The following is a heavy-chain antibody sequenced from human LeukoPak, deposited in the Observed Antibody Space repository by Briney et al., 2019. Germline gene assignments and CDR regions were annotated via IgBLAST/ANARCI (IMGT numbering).Heavy chain of an antibody. CDR2: ISYDGSNK. CDR1: GFTFSSYG. J-gene: IGHJ4*02. Sequence: GGSLRLSCAASGFTFSSYGMHWVRQAPGKGLEWVAVISYDGSNKYYADSVKGRFTISRDNSKNTLYLQMNSLRAEDTAMYYCAKGGLRYCSSTSCYTPFDYWGQGTLVTVSS. CDR3: AKGGLRYCSSTSCYTPFDY. V-gene: IGHV3-30*18. D-gene: IGHD2-2*02.